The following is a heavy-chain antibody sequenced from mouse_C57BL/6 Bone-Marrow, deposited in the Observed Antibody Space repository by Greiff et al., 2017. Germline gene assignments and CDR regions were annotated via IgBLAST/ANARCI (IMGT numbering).Heavy chain of an antibody. CDR3: ARLGFDGSSGDWYFDV. CDR2: IYPRDGST. Sequence: VQVAESGPELVKPGASVMLSCKASGYTFPSYVLNWVKQRPGLGLAWIGWIYPRDGSTKYNVKFKGKATLTVYTSSSTAYMELHRLTSADSAVYFCARLGFDGSSGDWYFDVWGTGTTVTVSS. D-gene: IGHD1-1*01. V-gene: IGHV1-85*01. CDR1: GYTFPSYV. J-gene: IGHJ1*03.